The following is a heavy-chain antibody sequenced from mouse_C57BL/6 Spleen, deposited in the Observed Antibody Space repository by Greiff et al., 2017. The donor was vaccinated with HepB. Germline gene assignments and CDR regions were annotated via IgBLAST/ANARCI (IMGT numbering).Heavy chain of an antibody. CDR2: ISDGGSYT. CDR1: GFTFSSYA. Sequence: EVQRVESGGGLVKPGGSLKLSCAASGFTFSSYAMSWVRQTPEKRLGWVATISDGGSYTYYPDNVKGRFTISRDNAKNNLYLQMSHLKSEDTAMYYCARGSNPYAMDYWGQGTSVTVSS. D-gene: IGHD2-5*01. V-gene: IGHV5-4*01. J-gene: IGHJ4*01. CDR3: ARGSNPYAMDY.